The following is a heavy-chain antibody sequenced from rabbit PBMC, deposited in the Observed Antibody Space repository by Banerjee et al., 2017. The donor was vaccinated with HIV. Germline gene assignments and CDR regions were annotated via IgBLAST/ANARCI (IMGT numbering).Heavy chain of an antibody. CDR2: IYSGGGGST. Sequence: QSLEESGGGLVQPEGSLTLTCTASGFSFSSGYYMCWVRQAPGKGLEWIACIYSGGGGSTYYASWAKGRFTISKTSSTTVTLQMTSLTAADTAIYFCARAAGYAGYGDLFFDLWGPGTLVTVS. D-gene: IGHD7-1*01. CDR3: ARAAGYAGYGDLFFDL. V-gene: IGHV1S40*01. J-gene: IGHJ4*01. CDR1: GFSFSSGYY.